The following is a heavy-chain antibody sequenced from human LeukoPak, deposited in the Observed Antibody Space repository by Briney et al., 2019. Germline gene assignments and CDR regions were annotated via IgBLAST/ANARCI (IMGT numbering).Heavy chain of an antibody. CDR1: GFTFSSYA. CDR2: ISSSGAST. CDR3: AKAPLEYCTSTSCYPLDY. V-gene: IGHV3-23*01. J-gene: IGHJ4*02. D-gene: IGHD2-2*01. Sequence: GGSLRLSCAASGFTFSSYAMNWVRQGPGKGLEWVSAISSSGASTYYADSVKGRFTISRDNSKNTLYLQVNSLRVEDTAVYYCAKAPLEYCTSTSCYPLDYWGQGTLVTVSS.